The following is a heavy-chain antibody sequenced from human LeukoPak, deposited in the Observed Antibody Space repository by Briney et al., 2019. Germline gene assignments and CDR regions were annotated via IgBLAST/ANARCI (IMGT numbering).Heavy chain of an antibody. D-gene: IGHD2-21*01. V-gene: IGHV4-30-2*01. CDR3: ARGVGILWFDP. J-gene: IGHJ5*02. CDR2: IYHSGST. Sequence: PSETLSLTCAVSGGSISSGGSSWSWIRQPPGKGLEWIGYIYHSGSTYYNPSLKSRVTISVDRSKNQFSLKLSSVTAAHTAVYICARGVGILWFDPWGQGTLVTVSS. CDR1: GGSISSGGSS.